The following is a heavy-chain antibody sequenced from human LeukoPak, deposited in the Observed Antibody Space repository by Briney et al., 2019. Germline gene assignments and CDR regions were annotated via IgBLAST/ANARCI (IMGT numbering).Heavy chain of an antibody. D-gene: IGHD3-22*01. CDR2: IYHSGRT. CDR1: GYSISIGYY. J-gene: IGHJ4*02. CDR3: ARHDSSGYYLVD. V-gene: IGHV4-38-2*02. Sequence: PAETLSLTCTVSGYSISIGYYWGWIRQPPGKGLEWIGSIYHSGRTYYNPSLKSRVTISVDTTNNQFSLKLSSVTAADTAVYYCARHDSSGYYLVDWGQGTLVTVSS.